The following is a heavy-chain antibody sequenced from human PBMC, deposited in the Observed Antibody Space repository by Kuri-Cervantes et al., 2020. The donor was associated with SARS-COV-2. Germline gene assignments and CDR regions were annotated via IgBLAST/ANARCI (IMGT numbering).Heavy chain of an antibody. V-gene: IGHV3-21*01. J-gene: IGHJ4*02. CDR2: ISSGSDYI. Sequence: GGSLRLSCAAPEFTFSSYDMTWVRQAPGMGLEWVSSISSGSDYIYYADSVKGRFTVSRDNAENSLYLQMNSLGVGDTAVYYCGRHRGYCSGGGCYSTGFSFDYWGQGALVTVSS. CDR1: EFTFSSYD. D-gene: IGHD2-15*01. CDR3: GRHRGYCSGGGCYSTGFSFDY.